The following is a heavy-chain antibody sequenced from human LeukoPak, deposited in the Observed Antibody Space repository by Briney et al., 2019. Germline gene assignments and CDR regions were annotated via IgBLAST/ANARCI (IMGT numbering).Heavy chain of an antibody. CDR2: IYPGDSNT. CDR1: GYSFTSYW. D-gene: IGHD2-2*01. J-gene: IGHJ5*02. CDR3: ARRTYLSGFDP. Sequence: GESLKISCKGSGYSFTSYWIGWVRQMPGKDLEWMGIIYPGDSNTKYSPSFQGQVTISADKSISTAYLQWSSLKASDTAMYYCARRTYLSGFDPWGQGTLVTVSS. V-gene: IGHV5-51*01.